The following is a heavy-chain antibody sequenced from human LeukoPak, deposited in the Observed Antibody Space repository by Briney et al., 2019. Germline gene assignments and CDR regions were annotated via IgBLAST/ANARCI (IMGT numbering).Heavy chain of an antibody. D-gene: IGHD5-18*01. J-gene: IGHJ4*02. Sequence: ASVKVSCKASGYTFTSYDINWVRQATGQGLEWMGWMNPNSGNTGYAQKFQGRVTMTRNTSISTAYMELSSLRSEDTAVYYCALCGYSYGLQPFDYWGQGTLVTVSS. CDR3: ALCGYSYGLQPFDY. V-gene: IGHV1-8*01. CDR1: GYTFTSYD. CDR2: MNPNSGNT.